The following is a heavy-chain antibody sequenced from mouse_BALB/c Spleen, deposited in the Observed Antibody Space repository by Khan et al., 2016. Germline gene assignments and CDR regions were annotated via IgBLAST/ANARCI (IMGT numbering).Heavy chain of an antibody. V-gene: IGHV2-5-1*01. CDR3: GIVERYEAMDY. Sequence: QVQLQQSGPSLVQPSQSLSITCTVSGFSFTSYGVHWVRQSPGKGLEWLGVICRGGSTDYNAAFMSRLSITKDNSKSQVFFKMNSLQADDTAIYCCGIVERYEAMDYWCQGNSVTVSS. CDR2: ICRGGST. J-gene: IGHJ4*01. D-gene: IGHD2-14*01. CDR1: GFSFTSYG.